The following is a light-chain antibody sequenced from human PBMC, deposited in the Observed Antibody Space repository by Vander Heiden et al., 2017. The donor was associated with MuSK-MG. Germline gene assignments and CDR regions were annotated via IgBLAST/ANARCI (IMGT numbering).Light chain of an antibody. V-gene: IGKV3-20*01. J-gene: IGKJ2*01. CDR3: QREDWPPRT. CDR2: GGS. Sequence: IVLTQSPGTLSLSPGQRATLSCRASQNIDTIFLAWYQQKPGQIPRLVMYGGSTRATGIPDRFSGGRSGTDFTLNISRLEPEDFAVYYCQREDWPPRTFGQGTKVEIK. CDR1: QNIDTIF.